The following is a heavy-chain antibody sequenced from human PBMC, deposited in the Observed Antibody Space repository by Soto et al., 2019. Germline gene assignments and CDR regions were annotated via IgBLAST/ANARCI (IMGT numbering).Heavy chain of an antibody. J-gene: IGHJ6*02. CDR1: GFTFSSYG. CDR2: ISYDGSNK. CDR3: AKDQAYYDFWSGYYTYYYGMDV. D-gene: IGHD3-3*01. Sequence: LRLSCAASGFTFSSYGMHWVRQAPGKGLEWVAVISYDGSNKYYADSVKGRFTISRDNSKNTLYLQMNSLRAEDTAVYYCAKDQAYYDFWSGYYTYYYGMDVWGQGTTVTVSS. V-gene: IGHV3-30*18.